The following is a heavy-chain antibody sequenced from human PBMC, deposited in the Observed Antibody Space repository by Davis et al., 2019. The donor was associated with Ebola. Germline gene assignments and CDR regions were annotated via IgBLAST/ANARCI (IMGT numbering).Heavy chain of an antibody. Sequence: PSETLSLTCTVSGGSVSSGSYYWSWIRQPPGKGLEWIGYIYHHGSTNYNPSLKSRVTISVDTSKKQFSLKLSSVAAADTAVYYCARSGVIYGGYFYYAMDVWGQGTTVTVSS. CDR2: IYHHGST. CDR1: GGSVSSGSYY. J-gene: IGHJ6*02. D-gene: IGHD3-16*02. V-gene: IGHV4-61*01. CDR3: ARSGVIYGGYFYYAMDV.